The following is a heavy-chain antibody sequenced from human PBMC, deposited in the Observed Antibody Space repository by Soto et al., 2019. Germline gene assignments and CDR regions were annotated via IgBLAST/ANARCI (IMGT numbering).Heavy chain of an antibody. V-gene: IGHV3-30*04. D-gene: IGHD3-9*01. CDR1: GFTFSSYA. CDR2: ISYDGSNK. J-gene: IGHJ6*02. CDR3: AKDPKLTYYYYGMDV. Sequence: GGSLRLSCTASGFTFSSYAIHWVRQAPGKGLEWVAVISYDGSNKYYADSVKGRFTISRDNSKNTLYLQMNSLRAEDTAVYYCAKDPKLTYYYYGMDVWGQGTTVTVSS.